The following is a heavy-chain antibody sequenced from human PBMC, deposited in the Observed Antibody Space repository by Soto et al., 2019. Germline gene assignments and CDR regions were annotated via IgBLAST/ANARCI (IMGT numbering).Heavy chain of an antibody. CDR3: SRLRRNNWGAPFDF. J-gene: IGHJ4*02. CDR2: ITSKRYGGRP. CDR1: GFTFGDYA. V-gene: IGHV3-49*03. Sequence: SLRLSCITSGFTFGDYAMIWFRQAPGKGLEWVSFITSKRYGGRPEYAASVKGRFTISRDDSTSVAYLQMNSLRSDDKAIYYCSRLRRNNWGAPFDFWGQGSLVTVSS. D-gene: IGHD1-26*01.